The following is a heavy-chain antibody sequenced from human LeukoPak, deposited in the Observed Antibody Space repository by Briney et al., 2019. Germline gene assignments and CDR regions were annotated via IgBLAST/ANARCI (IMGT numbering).Heavy chain of an antibody. CDR1: GGSISSSY. V-gene: IGHV4-59*01. CDR2: IYYSGIT. CDR3: ARASGAFDY. J-gene: IGHJ4*02. Sequence: SETLSLTGTVSGGSISSSYWSWIRQPPGKGLEWIGYIYYSGITNYNPSLKSRVTISLDTSKNQFSLKLNSVTAADTAVYYCARASGAFDYWGQGALVTVSS.